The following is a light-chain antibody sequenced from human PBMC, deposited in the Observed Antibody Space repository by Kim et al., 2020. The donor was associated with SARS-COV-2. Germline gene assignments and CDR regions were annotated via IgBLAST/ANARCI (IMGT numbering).Light chain of an antibody. CDR1: QTVSSN. CDR3: QQYNDWYT. Sequence: SGAPGERGTLSCRASQTVSSNLAWYQQKPGLAPRLIVYGASTRATGIPVRFSGSGSGTEFTLTINSLQSEDLAVYYCQQYNDWYTFGQGTKLEI. J-gene: IGKJ2*01. V-gene: IGKV3-15*01. CDR2: GAS.